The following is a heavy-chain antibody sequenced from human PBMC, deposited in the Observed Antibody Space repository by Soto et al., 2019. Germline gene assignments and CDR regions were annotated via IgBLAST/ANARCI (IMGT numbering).Heavy chain of an antibody. D-gene: IGHD4-17*01. CDR3: ARDVLQSSVVGDDGLYYFDY. J-gene: IGHJ4*02. V-gene: IGHV1-18*01. CDR1: GYTFTSYG. Sequence: QVQLVQSGAEVKKPGASVKVSCKASGYTFTSYGISWVRQAPGQGLEWMGWISAYNGNTNYAQKLQGIVPMTTDTFTSTAYMVLRRVRSDDTAVYYCARDVLQSSVVGDDGLYYFDYWGQGTLVTVSS. CDR2: ISAYNGNT.